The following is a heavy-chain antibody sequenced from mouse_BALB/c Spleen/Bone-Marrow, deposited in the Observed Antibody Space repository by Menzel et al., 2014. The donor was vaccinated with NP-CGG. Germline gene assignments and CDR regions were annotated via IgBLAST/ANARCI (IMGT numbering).Heavy chain of an antibody. J-gene: IGHJ3*01. Sequence: EVQVVESGGGLVKPGGSLKLSCAASGFTFSSYTMSWVRQTPEKRLEWVATISSGGSYTYYPDSVKGRFTISRDNAKNTLYLQMSSLKSEDIAMYYCTRSYYRYDEEAWFAYWGQGTLVTVSA. D-gene: IGHD2-14*01. CDR3: TRSYYRYDEEAWFAY. V-gene: IGHV5-6-4*01. CDR1: GFTFSSYT. CDR2: ISSGGSYT.